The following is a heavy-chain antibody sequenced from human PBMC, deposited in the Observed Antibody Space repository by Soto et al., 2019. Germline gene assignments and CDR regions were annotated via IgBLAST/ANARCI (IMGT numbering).Heavy chain of an antibody. J-gene: IGHJ4*02. D-gene: IGHD1-26*01. CDR2: ITGSGGTT. Sequence: HPGGSLRLSCAASGFTFRVNAMSWVRQAPGKGLEWVSSITGSGGTTFYADSVKGRFNISRDNSKNTLYLQMNSLRAEDTAVYHCSTTLGVTSGWGYWGQGTQVTVSS. V-gene: IGHV3-23*01. CDR1: GFTFRVNA. CDR3: STTLGVTSGWGY.